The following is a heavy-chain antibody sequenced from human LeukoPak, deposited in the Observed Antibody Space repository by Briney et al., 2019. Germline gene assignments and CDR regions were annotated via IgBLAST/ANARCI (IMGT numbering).Heavy chain of an antibody. CDR2: IKQDGSEK. Sequence: GGSLRLSCAASGFTFSSYWMSWVRQAPGKGLEWVANIKQDGSEKYYVDSVKGRFTISRDNAKNSLYLQMNSLRAEDTRVYYRARDPSPQNSEGLHYWGHGTPFTVSP. CDR1: GFTFSSYW. CDR3: ARDPSPQNSEGLHY. J-gene: IGHJ4*01. D-gene: IGHD4-11*01. V-gene: IGHV3-7*01.